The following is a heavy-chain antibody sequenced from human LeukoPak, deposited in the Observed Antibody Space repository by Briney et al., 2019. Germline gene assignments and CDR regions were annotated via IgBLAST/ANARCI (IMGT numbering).Heavy chain of an antibody. V-gene: IGHV3-21*01. CDR1: GFTFSSYS. CDR2: ISSSSSYI. Sequence: GGSLRLSCAASGFTFSSYSMNWVRQAPGKGLEWVSSISSSSSYIYYADSVRGRFTISRDNAKNSLYLQMNSLRAEDTAVYYCARDIRITMVRGVITHYFDYWGQGTLVTVSS. D-gene: IGHD3-10*01. CDR3: ARDIRITMVRGVITHYFDY. J-gene: IGHJ4*02.